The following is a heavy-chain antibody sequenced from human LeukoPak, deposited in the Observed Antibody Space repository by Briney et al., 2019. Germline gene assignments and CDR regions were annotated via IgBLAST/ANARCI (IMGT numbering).Heavy chain of an antibody. J-gene: IGHJ4*02. CDR1: GFKFDDYG. D-gene: IGHD2/OR15-2a*01. CDR2: INWNGGST. CDR3: ATDGTTIGNDYFPS. V-gene: IGHV3-20*04. Sequence: PGGSLRLSCADTGFKFDDYGMNWVPHVPGKGLEWISAINWNGGSTHYADSGRVPFTISRDNARNSMFLHMNSLRAKETDLYFCATDGTTIGNDYFPSWGQGILVTVSS.